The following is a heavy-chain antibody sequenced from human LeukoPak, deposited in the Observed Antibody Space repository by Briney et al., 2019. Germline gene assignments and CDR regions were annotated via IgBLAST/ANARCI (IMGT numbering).Heavy chain of an antibody. J-gene: IGHJ4*02. CDR1: GGSIRSSSYY. CDR2: IYYSGST. V-gene: IGHV4-39*01. D-gene: IGHD6-19*01. Sequence: PSETLSLTCTVSGGSIRSSSYYWGWIRLPPGKGLEWIGSIYYSGSTYYNASLKSRGTISVDTSRNQFSLKLNSETAADTAVYFCARQVVAVAGTGYFDHWGQGTLVTVSS. CDR3: ARQVVAVAGTGYFDH.